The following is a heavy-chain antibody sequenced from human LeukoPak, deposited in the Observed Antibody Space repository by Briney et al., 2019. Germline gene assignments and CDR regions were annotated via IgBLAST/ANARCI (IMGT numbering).Heavy chain of an antibody. Sequence: GGSLSLSCAASGLTFRSYAMAWVRQAPGKGMEWVSTINGSGVSTYYGDSVKGRFTISRDNSKNTLYLQMNSLRVEDTAVYYCASQYIEVNYYYHMDVWGTGTTVIVSS. CDR1: GLTFRSYA. CDR2: INGSGVST. D-gene: IGHD5-18*01. CDR3: ASQYIEVNYYYHMDV. V-gene: IGHV3-23*01. J-gene: IGHJ6*03.